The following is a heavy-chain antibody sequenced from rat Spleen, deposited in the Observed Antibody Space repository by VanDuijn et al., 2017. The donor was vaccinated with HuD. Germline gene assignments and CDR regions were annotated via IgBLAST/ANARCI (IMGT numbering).Heavy chain of an antibody. CDR3: ARRLYDYFDY. Sequence: EVQLVESGGGLVQPGRSLKLSCAASGFTFSNYYMAWVRQAPTKGLEWVASITNSGGSTYYRDSVKGRFTISRDNAKSTLYLQMDSLRSEDTATYYCARRLYDYFDYWGQGVMVTVSS. CDR2: ITNSGGST. D-gene: IGHD1-2*01. CDR1: GFTFSNYY. J-gene: IGHJ2*01. V-gene: IGHV5S23*01.